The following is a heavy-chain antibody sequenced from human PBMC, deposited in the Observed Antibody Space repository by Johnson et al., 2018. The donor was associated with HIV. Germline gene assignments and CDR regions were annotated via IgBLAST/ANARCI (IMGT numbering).Heavy chain of an antibody. J-gene: IGHJ3*02. V-gene: IGHV3-30*02. D-gene: IGHD3-22*01. CDR1: GFTFSTYG. CDR3: AKDLSDSSGYHDAFDI. CDR2: IRYDGSNK. Sequence: VQLVESGGGVVQPGGSLRLSCAASGFTFSTYGMHWVRQAPGKGLEWVAFIRYDGSNKYYADSVKGRFTISRDNSKNTLYLQMNSLRAEDTAVYYCAKDLSDSSGYHDAFDIWGQGTMVTVSS.